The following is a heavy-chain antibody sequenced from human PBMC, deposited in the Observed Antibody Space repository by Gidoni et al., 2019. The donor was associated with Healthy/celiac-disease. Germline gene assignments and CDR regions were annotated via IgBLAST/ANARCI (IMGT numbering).Heavy chain of an antibody. CDR3: AKGGCPGQPEGTSSCRRASYGMDV. CDR1: GFTFSSYA. D-gene: IGHD2-15*01. CDR2: ISGSGGST. V-gene: IGHV3-23*04. Sequence: EVQLVESGGGLVQPGGSLRLSCAASGFTFSSYAMSWVRQAPGKGLEWVSAISGSGGSTYYADSVKGRFTISRDNSKNTLYLQMNSLRAEDTAVYYCAKGGCPGQPEGTSSCRRASYGMDVWGQGTTVTVSS. J-gene: IGHJ6*02.